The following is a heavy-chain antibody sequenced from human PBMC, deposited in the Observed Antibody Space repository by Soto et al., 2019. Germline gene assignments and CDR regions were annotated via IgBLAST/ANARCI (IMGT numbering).Heavy chain of an antibody. J-gene: IGHJ6*02. CDR1: GFTFSSYG. D-gene: IGHD3-10*01. CDR3: ARSRGTMVRGVIISVPDYYYGMDV. Sequence: PGGSQRLSCAASGFTFSSYGGHWVRQAPGKGLEWVAVIWYDGSNKYYADSVKGRFTISRDNSKNTLYLQMNSLRAEDTAVYYCARSRGTMVRGVIISVPDYYYGMDVWGQGTTVTVSS. CDR2: IWYDGSNK. V-gene: IGHV3-33*01.